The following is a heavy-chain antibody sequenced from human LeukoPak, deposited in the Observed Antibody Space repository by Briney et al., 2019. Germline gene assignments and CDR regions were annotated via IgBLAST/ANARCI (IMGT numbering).Heavy chain of an antibody. Sequence: SETLSLTCTVSGGSISSNSYYWGWIRQPPVKGLQWIGSIYYSGSTYYNPSLKSRVTISVDTSKNQFSLKLSSVAAADTAVYYCATPLPLDWYFDLWGRGTLVSVSS. J-gene: IGHJ2*01. V-gene: IGHV4-39*01. CDR3: ATPLPLDWYFDL. CDR2: IYYSGST. CDR1: GGSISSNSYY. D-gene: IGHD5/OR15-5a*01.